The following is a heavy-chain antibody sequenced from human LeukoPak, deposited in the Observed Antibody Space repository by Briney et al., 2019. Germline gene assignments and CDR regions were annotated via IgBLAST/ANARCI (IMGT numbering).Heavy chain of an antibody. CDR3: ARGYSYGSCVDY. D-gene: IGHD1-26*01. J-gene: IGHJ4*02. CDR1: GGSISSYY. Sequence: PTDTLSLTCTVSGGSISSYYWSWIRQPPGKGLEWIGYIYYSGSTNYNPSLKSRVTISVDTYENQFSLKLSSVTAADTAVYYCARGYSYGSCVDYWGRGTMVTV. V-gene: IGHV4-59*07. CDR2: IYYSGST.